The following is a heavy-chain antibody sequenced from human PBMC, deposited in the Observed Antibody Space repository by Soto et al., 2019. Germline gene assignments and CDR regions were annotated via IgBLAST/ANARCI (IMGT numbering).Heavy chain of an antibody. Sequence: QVQLHESGPGLVKPSETLSLTCTVSGGSVNNNYWSWIRQASGRGLEWIGYIFSSGRANYNPSLESRVTISVDTSKNQLSLKLTSVTAADTAVYYCARGGDNSPWYYSLWGQGTLVAVSS. CDR3: ARGGDNSPWYYSL. D-gene: IGHD3-10*01. J-gene: IGHJ4*02. CDR2: IFSSGRA. V-gene: IGHV4-59*02. CDR1: GGSVNNNY.